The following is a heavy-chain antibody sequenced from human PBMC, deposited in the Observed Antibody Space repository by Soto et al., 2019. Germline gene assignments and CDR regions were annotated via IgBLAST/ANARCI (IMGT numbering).Heavy chain of an antibody. V-gene: IGHV1-18*01. CDR2: VSAYNGNT. Sequence: QVQLVQSGAEVKMPGASVKVSCKASGYIFTSHGIYWVRQAPGQGLEWLGWVSAYNGNTKYIKSLQGRVTMTTDTSTTTAHMELRSLTSNDTVVYYCAKSEYSSGWPWDPPVYWGQGTLVTVSS. CDR1: GYIFTSHG. CDR3: AKSEYSSGWPWDPPVY. D-gene: IGHD6-19*01. J-gene: IGHJ4*02.